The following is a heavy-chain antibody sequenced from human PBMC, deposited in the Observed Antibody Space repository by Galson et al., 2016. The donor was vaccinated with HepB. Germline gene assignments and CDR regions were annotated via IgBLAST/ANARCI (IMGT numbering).Heavy chain of an antibody. CDR1: GDIFSSYG. J-gene: IGHJ4*02. CDR3: ARDRRGAGFWSGPIDY. CDR2: IIPSFGTA. V-gene: IGHV1-69*13. Sequence: SVKVSCKASGDIFSSYGIGWVRQAPGQGLEWMGGIIPSFGTAKYAQKFQGRVTITADESTSTVYMQLSSLRSEDTAVYYCARDRRGAGFWSGPIDYWGQGTLVTVSS. D-gene: IGHD3-3*01.